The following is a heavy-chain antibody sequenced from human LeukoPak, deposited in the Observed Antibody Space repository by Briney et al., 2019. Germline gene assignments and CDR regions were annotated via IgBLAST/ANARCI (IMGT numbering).Heavy chain of an antibody. CDR2: LGRSGEYK. CDR3: VKDRPCETCMPMDA. Sequence: GGSLRLSCAASGFRFTDYSMSWVRQALGKGLEWVAGLGRSGEYKYYADSVKGRFTISRDNSKDTVSLQMNSLRAEDSSIYFCVKDRPCETCMPMDAWGQGTTVTVSS. V-gene: IGHV3-23*01. CDR1: GFRFTDYS. J-gene: IGHJ6*02. D-gene: IGHD2-2*01.